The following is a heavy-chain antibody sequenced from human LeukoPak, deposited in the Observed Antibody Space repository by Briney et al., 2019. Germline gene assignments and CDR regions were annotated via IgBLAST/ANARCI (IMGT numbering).Heavy chain of an antibody. J-gene: IGHJ6*03. V-gene: IGHV1-2*02. CDR3: ARYGSYYDILSGDYYYYMDV. D-gene: IGHD3-9*01. CDR2: INPNSGGT. Sequence: ASVKVSCKASGYTFTGYYMHWVRQAPGQGLEWMGWINPNSGGTNYAQKFQGRVTITRDTSISTAHMELSRLRSDDTAVYYCARYGSYYDILSGDYYYYMDVWGKGTTVTVSS. CDR1: GYTFTGYY.